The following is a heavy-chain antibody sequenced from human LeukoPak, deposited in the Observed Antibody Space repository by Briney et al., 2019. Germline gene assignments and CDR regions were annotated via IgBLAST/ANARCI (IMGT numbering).Heavy chain of an antibody. CDR3: AREPLYYYDSSGSFDY. V-gene: IGHV3-11*01. Sequence: PGGSLRLSCAASGFTFSDYYMSWIRQAPGKGLEWVSYISSSGSTIYYADSVKGRFTISRDDAKNSLYLQMNSLRAEDTAVYYCAREPLYYYDSSGSFDYWGQGTLVTVSS. CDR2: ISSSGSTI. CDR1: GFTFSDYY. D-gene: IGHD3-22*01. J-gene: IGHJ4*02.